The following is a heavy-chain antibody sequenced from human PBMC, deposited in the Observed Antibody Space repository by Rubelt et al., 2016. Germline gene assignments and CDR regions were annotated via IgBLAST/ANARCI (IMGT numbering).Heavy chain of an antibody. Sequence: QLQLQESGPGLVKPSETLSLTCTVSGGSIRSSDFYWGWIRQPPGKGLEWIGSIYYSGTTYYNSSLRSRVTISVDTSKKRFPLRLNSVTAADTSIYYCARLRDNYDSSGYFPDHWGQGTPVTVSS. CDR3: ARLRDNYDSSGYFPDH. J-gene: IGHJ4*02. D-gene: IGHD3-22*01. CDR2: IYYSGTT. CDR1: GGSIRSSDFY. V-gene: IGHV4-39*01.